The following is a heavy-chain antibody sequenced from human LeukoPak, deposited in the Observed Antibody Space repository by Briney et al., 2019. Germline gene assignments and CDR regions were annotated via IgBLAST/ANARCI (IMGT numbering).Heavy chain of an antibody. CDR1: GGTFNNYA. D-gene: IGHD3-16*01. Sequence: SVKVSFKASGGTFNNYALTWVRQAPGQGLEWMGRIIPTLDITIYAQKFQGRVTITADKSTSTAYIELSSLSSEDTAVYYCARDQGLIDPPPYGLDVWGQGTTVTVSS. J-gene: IGHJ6*02. V-gene: IGHV1-69*04. CDR3: ARDQGLIDPPPYGLDV. CDR2: IIPTLDIT.